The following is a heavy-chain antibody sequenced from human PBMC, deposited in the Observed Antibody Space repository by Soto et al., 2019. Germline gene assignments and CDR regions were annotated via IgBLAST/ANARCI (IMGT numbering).Heavy chain of an antibody. CDR2: ISYDGSNK. CDR1: GFTFSSYA. CDR3: AREPSWVDTAMVGGMDV. D-gene: IGHD5-18*01. Sequence: PGGSLRLSCAASGFTFSSYAMHWVRQAPGKGLEWVAVISYDGSNKYYADSVKGRFTISRDNSKNTLYLQMNSLRAEDTAVYYCAREPSWVDTAMVGGMDVWGRGTTVTVSS. V-gene: IGHV3-30-3*01. J-gene: IGHJ6*02.